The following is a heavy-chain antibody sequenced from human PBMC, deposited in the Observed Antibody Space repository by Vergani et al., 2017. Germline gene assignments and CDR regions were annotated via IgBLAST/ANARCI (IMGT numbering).Heavy chain of an antibody. CDR3: ARVGRSEVAGTFGAFDI. CDR1: VFTFKNFA. J-gene: IGHJ3*02. D-gene: IGHD6-19*01. Sequence: QVQLVESGGVVVQPGGSLRLSCAASVFTFKNFAVHWVRQSPGEGLEWVSFIRSDGNATYYLDSVKGRVTISRDISKHTLFLHMNSLRPEDTAVYYCARVGRSEVAGTFGAFDIWGQGKMGTV. V-gene: IGHV3-30*02. CDR2: IRSDGNAT.